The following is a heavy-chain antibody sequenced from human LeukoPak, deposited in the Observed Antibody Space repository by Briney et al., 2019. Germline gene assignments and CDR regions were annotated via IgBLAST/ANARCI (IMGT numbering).Heavy chain of an antibody. CDR2: GYDSGST. Sequence: PSETLSLTCTVSGGSISSSSNYWGWIRQPPGKGLESIGSGYDSGSTYYNPSLRSRVTISVDTSKNQFSLKLSSVTAADTAVYYCARQGPFYGSSGYYPHDAFDIWGQGTMVTVSS. CDR3: ARQGPFYGSSGYYPHDAFDI. V-gene: IGHV4-39*01. J-gene: IGHJ3*02. D-gene: IGHD3-22*01. CDR1: GGSISSSSNY.